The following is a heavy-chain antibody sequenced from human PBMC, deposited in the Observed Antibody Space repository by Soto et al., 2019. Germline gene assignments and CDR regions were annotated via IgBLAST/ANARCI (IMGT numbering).Heavy chain of an antibody. Sequence: QLQLVQSGAEVKKPGSSVKVSCKASGCTFSSYPISCVRQAPGQGLQWIGGIIPIFGTAKYAQKFQARVMITAHKSICTAYMAARSLVPADVHLYYCGAGRYYPRWGFDHWGQGTLVPVCS. D-gene: IGHD3-22*01. CDR1: GCTFSSYP. J-gene: IGHJ4*02. CDR2: IIPIFGTA. CDR3: GAGRYYPRWGFDH. V-gene: IGHV1-69*06.